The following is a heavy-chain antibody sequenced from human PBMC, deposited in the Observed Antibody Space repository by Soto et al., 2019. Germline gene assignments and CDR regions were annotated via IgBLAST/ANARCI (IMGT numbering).Heavy chain of an antibody. D-gene: IGHD2-2*01. Sequence: ASVKVSCKASGYTFTGFYMHWVRQAPGQGLEWMGWINPFSGGTNYAQKFQGRVTMTRDTSFNTAYMELSRVTSDDTAVYFCARERYQVISDGMDVWGQGTTVTVSS. V-gene: IGHV1-2*02. CDR1: GYTFTGFY. CDR3: ARERYQVISDGMDV. J-gene: IGHJ6*01. CDR2: INPFSGGT.